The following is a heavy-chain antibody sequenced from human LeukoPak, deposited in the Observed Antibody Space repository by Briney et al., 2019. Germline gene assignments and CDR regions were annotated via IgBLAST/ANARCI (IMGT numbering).Heavy chain of an antibody. CDR1: GFTFSAYA. D-gene: IGHD2/OR15-2a*01. V-gene: IGHV3-64*01. J-gene: IGHJ3*01. CDR2: ISSDGVST. Sequence: GRSLRLSCAASGFTFSAYAMHWVRQARGKGLEHVSIISSDGVSTYYANSVKGRFTISRDNSKNTVSLQMDSLRVEDMAVYYCATNIAGAFDVWGQGTMVTVSS. CDR3: ATNIAGAFDV.